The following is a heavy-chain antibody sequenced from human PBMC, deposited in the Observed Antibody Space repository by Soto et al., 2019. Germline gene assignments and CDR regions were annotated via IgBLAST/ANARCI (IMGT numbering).Heavy chain of an antibody. V-gene: IGHV3-7*01. CDR1: GFTFSSYW. J-gene: IGHJ4*02. Sequence: GGSLRLSCAASGFTFSSYWMSWVRQAPGKGLEWVANIKQDGSEKYYVDSVKGRFTISRDNAKNSLYLQMNSLRAEDTAVYYCVKDPWGMTTVLFDYWGQGTLVTVSS. D-gene: IGHD4-17*01. CDR2: IKQDGSEK. CDR3: VKDPWGMTTVLFDY.